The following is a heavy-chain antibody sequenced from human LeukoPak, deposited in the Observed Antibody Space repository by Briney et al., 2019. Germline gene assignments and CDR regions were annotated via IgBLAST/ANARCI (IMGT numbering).Heavy chain of an antibody. CDR2: MNPNSGNT. J-gene: IGHJ6*02. Sequence: GASVKVSCTASGYTFTSYDINWVRQATGQGLEWMGWMNPNSGNTGYAQKFQGRVTMTRNTSISTAYMELSSLRSEDTAVYYCARDPAVADHYYYYYGMDVWGQGTTVTVSS. CDR1: GYTFTSYD. D-gene: IGHD6-19*01. CDR3: ARDPAVADHYYYYYGMDV. V-gene: IGHV1-8*01.